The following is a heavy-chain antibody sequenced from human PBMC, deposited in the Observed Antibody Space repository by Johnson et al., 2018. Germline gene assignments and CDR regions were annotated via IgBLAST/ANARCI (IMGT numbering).Heavy chain of an antibody. CDR3: AGERVYYSYMDV. Sequence: QVQLVESGGGVVQPGRSLRLSCAASGFTFSSYGMHWVRQAPGKGLEWVAVISYDGSNKYYADSVKGRFTISRDNSKNTLYLQMNSLRAEDTAVYSCAGERVYYSYMDVWGKGTTVTVSS. CDR2: ISYDGSNK. CDR1: GFTFSSYG. V-gene: IGHV3-30*03. J-gene: IGHJ6*03.